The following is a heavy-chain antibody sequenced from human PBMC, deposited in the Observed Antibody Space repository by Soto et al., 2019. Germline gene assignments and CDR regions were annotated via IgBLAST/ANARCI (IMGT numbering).Heavy chain of an antibody. CDR2: IDPSDSYT. Sequence: PGESLTISGRRSGDGFTRSWISWVRQVPGKGLEWMGRIDPSDSYTNYSPSFQCHVTISADKSISTAYLQWSSLKASDTAMYYCASPGILYSSGWYVYWGQGTLVPVSS. CDR3: ASPGILYSSGWYVY. V-gene: IGHV5-10-1*01. D-gene: IGHD6-19*01. J-gene: IGHJ4*02. CDR1: GDGFTRSW.